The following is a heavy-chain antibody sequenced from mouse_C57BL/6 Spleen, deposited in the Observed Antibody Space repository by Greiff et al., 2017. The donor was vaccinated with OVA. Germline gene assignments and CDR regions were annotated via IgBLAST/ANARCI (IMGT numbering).Heavy chain of an antibody. Sequence: EVQLQESGGGLVQPGGSLSLSCAASGFTFTDYYMSWVRQPPGKALEWLGFIRNKANGYTTEYSASVKGRFTISRDNSQSILYLQMNALRAEDSATYYCARYRAYYSNYYFDYWGQGTTLTVSS. J-gene: IGHJ2*01. V-gene: IGHV7-3*01. CDR2: IRNKANGYTT. CDR3: ARYRAYYSNYYFDY. D-gene: IGHD2-5*01. CDR1: GFTFTDYY.